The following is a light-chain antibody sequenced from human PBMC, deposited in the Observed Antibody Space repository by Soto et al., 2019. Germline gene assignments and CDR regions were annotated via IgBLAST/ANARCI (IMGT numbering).Light chain of an antibody. CDR3: SSYTSSSTEV. V-gene: IGLV2-14*01. CDR2: DVS. J-gene: IGLJ1*01. Sequence: QSALTQPASVSGSPGQSITISCTGTSSDVGGYNYVSWYQQHPGKAPKLMIYDVSNRPSGVSNRFSGSKSGNTASLTISGLQAEDEADYYCSSYTSSSTEVFGTGTQLPS. CDR1: SSDVGGYNY.